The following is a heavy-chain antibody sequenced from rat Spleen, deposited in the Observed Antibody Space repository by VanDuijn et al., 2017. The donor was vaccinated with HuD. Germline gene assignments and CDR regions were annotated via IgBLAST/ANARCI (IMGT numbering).Heavy chain of an antibody. CDR1: GSSITSNY. CDR3: AGFGLYYGPRDA. V-gene: IGHV3-3*01. CDR2: INSAGTS. Sequence: EVFLQESGPGLVRPSQSLSLTCSVTGSSITSNYWGWIRKFPGNKLEWMGYINSAGTSTYNPSLKSRISITRDTSKNQFFLQVNSVTTEDTATYYCAGFGLYYGPRDAWGQGASVTVSS. D-gene: IGHD1-6*01. J-gene: IGHJ4*01.